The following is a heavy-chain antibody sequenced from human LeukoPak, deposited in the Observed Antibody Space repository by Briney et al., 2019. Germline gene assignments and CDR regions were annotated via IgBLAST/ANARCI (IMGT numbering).Heavy chain of an antibody. CDR1: GGSISSSSYY. V-gene: IGHV4-39*01. J-gene: IGHJ4*02. Sequence: SETLSLTCPVSGGSISSSSYYWGWIRQPPGKGLEWTGSIYYSGSTYYNPSLKSRVTISVDTSKNPFSLKLSSVTAADTAVYYCARLYCSGGSCYAIDYWGQGTLVTASS. CDR3: ARLYCSGGSCYAIDY. D-gene: IGHD2-15*01. CDR2: IYYSGST.